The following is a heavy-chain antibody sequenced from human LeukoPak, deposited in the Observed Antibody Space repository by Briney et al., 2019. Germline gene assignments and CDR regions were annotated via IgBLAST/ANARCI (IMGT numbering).Heavy chain of an antibody. CDR2: IIPILGIA. Sequence: SVKVSFKASGGTFSSYAISWVRQAPGQGLEWMGRIIPILGIANYAQKFQGRVTITADKSTSTAYMELSSLRSEDTAVYYCARDQRYCSSSSCPWEPFDYWGQGTLVTVSS. CDR1: GGTFSSYA. D-gene: IGHD2-2*01. J-gene: IGHJ4*02. CDR3: ARDQRYCSSSSCPWEPFDY. V-gene: IGHV1-69*04.